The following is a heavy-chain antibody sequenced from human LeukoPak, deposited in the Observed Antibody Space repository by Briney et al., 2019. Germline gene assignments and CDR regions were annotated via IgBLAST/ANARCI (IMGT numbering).Heavy chain of an antibody. CDR3: ARDHVYGGADY. Sequence: GGSLRLSCEASGFTFNSYAMHWVRQAPGKGLEWVSLISGDGGTTYYADSVQGRFIISRDNSKNSLHLQMNSLKTEDTALYYCARDHVYGGADYWGRGTLVTVSS. D-gene: IGHD4-23*01. CDR1: GFTFNSYA. CDR2: ISGDGGTT. J-gene: IGHJ4*02. V-gene: IGHV3-43*02.